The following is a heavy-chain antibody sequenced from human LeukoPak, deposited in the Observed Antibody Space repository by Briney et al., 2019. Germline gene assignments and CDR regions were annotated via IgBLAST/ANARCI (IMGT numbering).Heavy chain of an antibody. CDR2: INHSGST. D-gene: IGHD6-19*01. J-gene: IGHJ4*02. Sequence: SETLSLTCAVYSGSFSGYYWNWIRQPPGKGLEWIGEINHSGSTNYNPSLKSRVTISIDTSKNQFSLKLSSVTAADTAVYYCARGRGIAVAGKSAHGYWGQGTLVTVSS. V-gene: IGHV4-34*01. CDR3: ARGRGIAVAGKSAHGY. CDR1: SGSFSGYY.